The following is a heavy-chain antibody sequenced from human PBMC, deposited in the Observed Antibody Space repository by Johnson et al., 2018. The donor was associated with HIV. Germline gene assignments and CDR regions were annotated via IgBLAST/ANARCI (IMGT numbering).Heavy chain of an antibody. CDR3: SRDGKVGATPRRAFDI. V-gene: IGHV3-11*04. J-gene: IGHJ3*02. CDR2: ISSSGSTI. Sequence: VQLVESGGGLVKPGGSLRLSCAASGFTFSDYYMSWIRQAPGKGLEWVSYISSSGSTIYYADSVKGRFTISRDNSKNTLYLQMNSLRAEDTAVYYCSRDGKVGATPRRAFDIWGQGTMVTVSS. D-gene: IGHD1-26*01. CDR1: GFTFSDYY.